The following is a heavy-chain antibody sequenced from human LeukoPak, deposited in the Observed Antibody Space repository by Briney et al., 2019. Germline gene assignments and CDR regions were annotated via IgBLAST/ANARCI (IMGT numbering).Heavy chain of an antibody. CDR3: ATGLQWELRWDFDS. D-gene: IGHD1-26*01. V-gene: IGHV1-24*01. CDR2: FDPEDGET. Sequence: ASVKVSCKASGYIFTDYYMHWVRQAPGKGLEWMGGFDPEDGETIYAQKFQGRVTMTEDTSTDTAYMELSSLRSEDTAVYYCATGLQWELRWDFDSWGQGTLVTVSS. CDR1: GYIFTDYY. J-gene: IGHJ4*02.